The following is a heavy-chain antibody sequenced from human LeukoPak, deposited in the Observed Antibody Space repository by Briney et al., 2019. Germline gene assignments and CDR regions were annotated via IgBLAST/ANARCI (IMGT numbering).Heavy chain of an antibody. CDR1: GGSISSYY. V-gene: IGHV4-59*01. Sequence: MTSETLSLTCTVSGGSISSYYWSWIRQPPGKGLEWIGYIYYSGSTNDNPSLKSRVTISVDTSKNQFSLKLSSVTAADTAVYYCARGGLAAAAYYFDYWGQGTLVTVSS. CDR2: IYYSGST. J-gene: IGHJ4*02. CDR3: ARGGLAAAAYYFDY. D-gene: IGHD6-13*01.